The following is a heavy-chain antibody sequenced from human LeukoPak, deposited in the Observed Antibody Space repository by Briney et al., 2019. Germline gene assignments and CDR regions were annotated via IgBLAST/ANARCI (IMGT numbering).Heavy chain of an antibody. J-gene: IGHJ3*02. CDR2: ISSSSSTI. Sequence: GGSLRLSCAASGFTFSSYSMNWVRQAPGKGLEWVSYISSSSSTIYYADSVKGRFTISRDNAKNSLYLQMNSLRAEDTAVYYCARVGMNSYYYDSSVAFDIWGQGTMVTVSS. CDR1: GFTFSSYS. CDR3: ARVGMNSYYYDSSVAFDI. D-gene: IGHD3-22*01. V-gene: IGHV3-48*04.